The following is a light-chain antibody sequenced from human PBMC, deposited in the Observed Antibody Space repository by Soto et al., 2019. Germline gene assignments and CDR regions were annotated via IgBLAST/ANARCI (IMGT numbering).Light chain of an antibody. CDR3: QQYGSSQT. J-gene: IGKJ1*01. V-gene: IGKV3-20*01. CDR2: GAS. CDR1: QSVSSSY. Sequence: EIVLTQSPGTLSVSPGERATLSCRASQSVSSSYLAWYQQKPGQAPRLLIYGASSRATGIPDRFSGSGSGTDFPLTISRLEPEDFAVYYCQQYGSSQTFGQGTKVDIK.